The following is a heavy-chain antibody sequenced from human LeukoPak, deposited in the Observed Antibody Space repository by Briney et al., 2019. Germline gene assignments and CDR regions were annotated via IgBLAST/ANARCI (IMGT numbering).Heavy chain of an antibody. Sequence: GGSLRLSCAASGFTFSSYWMSWVRQAPGKGLEWVAVISYDGSNKYYADSVKGRFTISRDNSKNTLYLQMNSLRAEDTAVYYCARVQFQWFDPWGQGTLVTVSS. CDR1: GFTFSSYW. CDR3: ARVQFQWFDP. J-gene: IGHJ5*02. V-gene: IGHV3-30*03. CDR2: ISYDGSNK. D-gene: IGHD6-19*01.